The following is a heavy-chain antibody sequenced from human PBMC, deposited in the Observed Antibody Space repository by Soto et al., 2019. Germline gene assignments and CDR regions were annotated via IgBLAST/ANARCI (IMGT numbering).Heavy chain of an antibody. J-gene: IGHJ5*02. CDR2: IYYSGST. D-gene: IGHD1-7*01. Sequence: PSETLSVTCTVSGGSISSGGYYWSWIRQHPGKGLEWIGYIYYSGSTYYNPSLKSRVTISVDTSKNQFSLKLSSVTAADTAVYYCARVGITGTTAVPWFDPWGQGTLVTVSS. CDR3: ARVGITGTTAVPWFDP. CDR1: GGSISSGGYY. V-gene: IGHV4-31*03.